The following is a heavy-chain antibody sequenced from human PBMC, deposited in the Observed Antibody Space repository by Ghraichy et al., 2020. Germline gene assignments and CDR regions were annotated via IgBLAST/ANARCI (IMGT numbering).Heavy chain of an antibody. CDR3: ARPFDI. Sequence: GSLSLTCTVSGGSLSSYYWSWLRQTPGQGLEWIGYIYYTGNTNYNPSFRSRVTISLDTSNNQFSLRLSSMTAADTAVYYCARPFDIWGQGTTVIVSS. J-gene: IGHJ3*02. V-gene: IGHV4-59*08. CDR2: IYYTGNT. CDR1: GGSLSSYY.